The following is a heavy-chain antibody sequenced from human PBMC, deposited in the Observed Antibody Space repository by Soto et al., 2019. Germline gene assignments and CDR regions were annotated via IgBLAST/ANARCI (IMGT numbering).Heavy chain of an antibody. J-gene: IGHJ4*02. CDR1: GYTFTSYD. D-gene: IGHD6-13*01. V-gene: IGHV1-8*01. Sequence: QVQLVQSGAEVKKPGSSVKVSCKASGYTFTSYDINWVRQATGQVLEWMGWMNPNSGNTGYAQKFQGRVTMTRNTSISTAYMELSSLRSEDTAVYYCARGRSSSWHRVGAGFDYWGQGTLVTVSS. CDR2: MNPNSGNT. CDR3: ARGRSSSWHRVGAGFDY.